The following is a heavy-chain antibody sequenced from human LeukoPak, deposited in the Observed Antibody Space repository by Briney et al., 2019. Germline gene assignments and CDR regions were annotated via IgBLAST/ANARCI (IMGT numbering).Heavy chain of an antibody. CDR2: ISSSSSYI. Sequence: GGSLRLSCAASGFTFSSYSMNWVRQAPGKGLEWVSSISSSSSYIYYADSVKGRFTISRDNAKNPLYLQMNSLRAEDTAVYYCARDTDCSSTSCYVNALDYWGQGTLVTVSS. CDR3: ARDTDCSSTSCYVNALDY. V-gene: IGHV3-21*06. D-gene: IGHD2-2*01. J-gene: IGHJ4*02. CDR1: GFTFSSYS.